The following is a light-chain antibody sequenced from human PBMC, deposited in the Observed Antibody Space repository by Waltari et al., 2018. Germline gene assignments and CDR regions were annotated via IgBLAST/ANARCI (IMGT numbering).Light chain of an antibody. CDR1: QSVDGN. CDR3: HQYTNWPWT. Sequence: EIVMTQSPDIVSVSPGERITLSRRASQSVDGNLAWYQQKPGQAPRLLVHGVSIRASGIPARFSGSASGTEFTLTISGLQSEDCAVYHCHQYTNWPWTYGQGTKVEIK. CDR2: GVS. J-gene: IGKJ1*01. V-gene: IGKV3D-15*01.